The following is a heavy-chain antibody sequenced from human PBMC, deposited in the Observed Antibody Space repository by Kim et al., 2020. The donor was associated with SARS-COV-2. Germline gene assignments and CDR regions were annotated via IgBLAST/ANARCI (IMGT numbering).Heavy chain of an antibody. Sequence: GGSLRLSCAASGFTFSSYGMHWVRQAPGKGLEWVAVIWYDGSNKYYADSVKGRFTISRDNSKNTLYLQMNSLRAEDTAVYYCARDSLRYCSGGSCYSGLDYWGQGTLVTVSS. CDR3: ARDSLRYCSGGSCYSGLDY. J-gene: IGHJ4*02. CDR1: GFTFSSYG. CDR2: IWYDGSNK. V-gene: IGHV3-33*01. D-gene: IGHD2-15*01.